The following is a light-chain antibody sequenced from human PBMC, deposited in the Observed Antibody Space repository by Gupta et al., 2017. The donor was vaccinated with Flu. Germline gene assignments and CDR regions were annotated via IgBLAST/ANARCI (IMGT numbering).Light chain of an antibody. V-gene: IGLV2-8*01. CDR3: SSYAGSNNWV. J-gene: IGLJ3*02. CDR1: SSDVGGNNY. Sequence: QSALTQPPSASGSPGQSVTITCIGTSSDVGGNNYVSWYQQHPGKAPKLLIYEVSKRPSGVPGRFSASKSGNTASLTVSGHKAEDEADYYCSSYAGSNNWVFGGGTKLTVL. CDR2: EVS.